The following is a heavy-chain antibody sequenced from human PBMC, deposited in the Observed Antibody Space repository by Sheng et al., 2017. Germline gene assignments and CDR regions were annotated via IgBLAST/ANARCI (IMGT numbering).Heavy chain of an antibody. D-gene: IGHD6-6*01. V-gene: IGHV1-69*01. CDR3: ASPLYSSSPQSYYYYGMDV. J-gene: IGHJ6*02. CDR1: GGTFSSYA. Sequence: QVQLVQSGAEVKKPGSSVKVSCKASGGTFSSYAISWVRQAPGQGLEWMGGIIPIFGTANYAQKFQGRVTITADESTSTAYMELSSLRSEDTAVYYCASPLYSSSPQSYYYYGMDVWGQGTTVTVSS. CDR2: IIPIFGTA.